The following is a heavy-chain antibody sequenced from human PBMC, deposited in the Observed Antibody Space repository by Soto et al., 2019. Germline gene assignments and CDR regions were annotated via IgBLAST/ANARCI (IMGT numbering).Heavy chain of an antibody. CDR3: ARVFGFGGMDV. J-gene: IGHJ6*02. CDR1: GGSISSGGYY. CDR2: IYYSGST. D-gene: IGHD3-10*01. V-gene: IGHV4-31*03. Sequence: SETLSLTCIVSGGSISSGGYYWSWIRQHPGKGLEWIGYIYYSGSTYYNPSLKSRVTISVDTSKNQFSLKLSSVTAADTAVYYCARVFGFGGMDVWGQGTTVTVSS.